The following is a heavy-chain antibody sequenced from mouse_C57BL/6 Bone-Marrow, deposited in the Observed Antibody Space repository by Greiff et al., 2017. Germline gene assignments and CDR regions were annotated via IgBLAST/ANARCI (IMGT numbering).Heavy chain of an antibody. CDR3: VFLDRDRYFDV. Sequence: EVQLVESGGGLVQPKGSLKLSCAASGFSFNTYAMNWVRQAPGTGLEWVARIRSKSNNYATYYADSVKDRFTISRYDSESVLSLKMNNLETEDTAIYNSVFLDRDRYFDVWGTGTTVTVSS. V-gene: IGHV10-1*01. J-gene: IGHJ1*03. CDR2: IRSKSNNYAT. CDR1: GFSFNTYA. D-gene: IGHD3-3*01.